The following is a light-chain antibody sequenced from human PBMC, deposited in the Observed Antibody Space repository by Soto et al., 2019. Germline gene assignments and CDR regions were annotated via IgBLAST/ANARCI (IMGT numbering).Light chain of an antibody. CDR3: QQYGSSRWP. V-gene: IGKV3-20*01. J-gene: IGKJ1*01. CDR1: QSVSSTY. Sequence: EIVLTQAPDTLSLFPGERATLSYRASQSVSSTYLAWYQQKPGQAPRPLISAASSRATGTPDRFSGSGSGTAFTLTISRLKPEDFAVYYCQQYGSSRWPFGPGTKVEIK. CDR2: AAS.